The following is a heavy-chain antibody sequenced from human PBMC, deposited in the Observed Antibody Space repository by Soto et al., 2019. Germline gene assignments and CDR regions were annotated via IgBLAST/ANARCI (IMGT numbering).Heavy chain of an antibody. CDR1: GFTFSSYG. CDR2: ISYDGSNK. CDR3: AKGPSVDGTGADFDY. D-gene: IGHD3-10*01. Sequence: GGSLRLSCAASGFTFSSYGMHWVRQAPGKGLEWVAVISYDGSNKYYADSVKGRFTISRDNSKNTLYLQMNSLRAEDTAVYYCAKGPSVDGTGADFDYWGQGTLVTVSS. V-gene: IGHV3-30*18. J-gene: IGHJ4*02.